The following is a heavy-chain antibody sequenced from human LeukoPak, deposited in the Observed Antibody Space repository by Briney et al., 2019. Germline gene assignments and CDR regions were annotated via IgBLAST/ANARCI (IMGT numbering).Heavy chain of an antibody. CDR1: GFTVSSNY. CDR2: IYSGGIT. D-gene: IGHD3-10*01. J-gene: IGHJ3*02. CDR3: ARDGRPGDAFDI. V-gene: IGHV3-53*01. Sequence: GRSLRRSCAASGFTVSSNYMSWVRQAPGMELLWFSGIYSGGITYYADSVKGRFTISRDTSKNTLYLQMNSLRAEDTAVYYCARDGRPGDAFDIWGQGTMVTVSS.